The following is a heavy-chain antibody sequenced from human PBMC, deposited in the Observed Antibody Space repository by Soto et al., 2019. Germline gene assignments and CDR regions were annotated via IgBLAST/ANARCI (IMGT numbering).Heavy chain of an antibody. Sequence: GGSLRLSCAASGFTFSSYAMHWVRQAPGKGLEWVAVISYDGSNKYYADSVKGRFTISRDNSKNTLYLQMNSLRAEDTAVYYCARDYYDSSGYLSYWGQGTLVTVSS. V-gene: IGHV3-30-3*01. CDR3: ARDYYDSSGYLSY. CDR1: GFTFSSYA. CDR2: ISYDGSNK. D-gene: IGHD3-22*01. J-gene: IGHJ4*02.